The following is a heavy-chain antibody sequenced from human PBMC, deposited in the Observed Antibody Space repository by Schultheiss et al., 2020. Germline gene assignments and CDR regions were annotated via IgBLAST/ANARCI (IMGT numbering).Heavy chain of an antibody. V-gene: IGHV4-4*02. Sequence: SETLSLTCIVSGDSISSDNWWTWVRQPPGKGLEWIGEIYHSGSTNYNPSLKSRATISVDKSKNQFSLRLSSVTAADTAVYYCANSGLAAAGTRWNDYWGQGTLVTVSS. D-gene: IGHD6-13*01. CDR2: IYHSGST. CDR3: ANSGLAAAGTRWNDY. J-gene: IGHJ4*02. CDR1: GDSISSDNW.